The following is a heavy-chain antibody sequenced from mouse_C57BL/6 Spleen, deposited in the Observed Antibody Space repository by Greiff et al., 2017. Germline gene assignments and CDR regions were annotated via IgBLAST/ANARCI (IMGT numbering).Heavy chain of an antibody. Sequence: EVMLVESGGGLVKPGGSLKLSCAASGFTFSSYAMSWVRQTPEKRLEWVATISDGGSYTYYPDNVKGRFTISRDTAKNNLYLQMSHLKSEDTAMYYWAREGLFTGTGYYAMDYWGQGTSVTVSS. V-gene: IGHV5-4*01. CDR3: AREGLFTGTGYYAMDY. J-gene: IGHJ4*01. D-gene: IGHD4-1*01. CDR1: GFTFSSYA. CDR2: ISDGGSYT.